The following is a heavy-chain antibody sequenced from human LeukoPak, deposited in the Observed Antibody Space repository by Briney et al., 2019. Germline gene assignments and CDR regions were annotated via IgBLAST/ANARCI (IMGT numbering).Heavy chain of an antibody. V-gene: IGHV3-53*01. Sequence: PGGSLRLSCAASGFTFSSNYMSWVRQAPGKGLEWVSVIYSGGSTYYADSVKGRFTISRDNAKNSLYLQMNSLRAEDTAVYYCARVRAAAGSFDYWGQGTLVTVSS. CDR2: IYSGGST. D-gene: IGHD6-13*01. J-gene: IGHJ4*02. CDR3: ARVRAAAGSFDY. CDR1: GFTFSSNY.